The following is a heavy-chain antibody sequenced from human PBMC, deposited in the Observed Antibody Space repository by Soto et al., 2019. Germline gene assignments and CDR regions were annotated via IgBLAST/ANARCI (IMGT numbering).Heavy chain of an antibody. Sequence: GGSLRLSCAASGFTFSSYAMSWVRQAPGKGLEWVSAISGSGGSTYYADSVKGRFTISRDNSKNTLYLQMNSLRAEDTAVYYCARVPTVTTDWAYYYYGMDVWGQGTTVTVSS. J-gene: IGHJ6*02. CDR2: ISGSGGST. D-gene: IGHD4-17*01. CDR3: ARVPTVTTDWAYYYYGMDV. V-gene: IGHV3-23*01. CDR1: GFTFSSYA.